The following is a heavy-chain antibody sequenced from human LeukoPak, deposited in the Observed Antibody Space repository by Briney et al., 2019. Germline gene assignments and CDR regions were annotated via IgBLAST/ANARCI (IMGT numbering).Heavy chain of an antibody. J-gene: IGHJ6*02. CDR3: ATGYCTSTSCLHYYYYGMDV. Sequence: GGSLRLSCAGSGFTFITYAMNWVRQAPGKGMEWVSSISGSGGGTYYADSVKGRFTVSRDNSKNTLFLQMNSLRAEDTAVYYCATGYCTSTSCLHYYYYGMDVWGQGTTVTVSS. V-gene: IGHV3-23*01. CDR1: GFTFITYA. D-gene: IGHD2-2*01. CDR2: ISGSGGGT.